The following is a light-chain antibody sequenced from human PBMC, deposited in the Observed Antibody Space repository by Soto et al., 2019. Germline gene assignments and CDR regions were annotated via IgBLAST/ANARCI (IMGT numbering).Light chain of an antibody. CDR1: QSFTKW. CDR3: QQYSTSPYT. Sequence: DIPMTQSPSTLSASVGDKVTITCRASQSFTKWLAWYQQKPGKAPKLLIYHASILEGGVPSRFSGDESGTEFTLTISSLQPEDFATYYCQQYSTSPYTFGRGTKLEI. V-gene: IGKV1-5*01. CDR2: HAS. J-gene: IGKJ2*01.